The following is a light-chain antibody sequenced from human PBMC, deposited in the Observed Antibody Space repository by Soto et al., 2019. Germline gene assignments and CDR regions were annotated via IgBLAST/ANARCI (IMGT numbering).Light chain of an antibody. CDR2: GAS. V-gene: IGKV3-15*01. CDR1: ESISRN. Sequence: EIVMTQSPATLSVSPGERVTLSCRASESISRNLAWYQQNPCQAPRVLIYGASSTDTGVPARFSVGGSGIEFTLTISSVQYEGCAVYFCQLYTNWPPLTFGPGTKVDV. CDR3: QLYTNWPPLT. J-gene: IGKJ3*01.